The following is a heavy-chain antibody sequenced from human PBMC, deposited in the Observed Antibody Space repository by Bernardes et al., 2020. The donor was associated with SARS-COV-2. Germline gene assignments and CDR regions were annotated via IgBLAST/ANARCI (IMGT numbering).Heavy chain of an antibody. J-gene: IGHJ2*01. CDR2: MNPNTGAT. V-gene: IGHV1-8*01. D-gene: IGHD3-10*01. Sequence: ASVKVSCKASGYTFTYYDINWMRQAPGQGLEWMGWMNPNTGATGYAQKFQGRVTMTRDTSITTAYLELSRLRSDDTAIYFCTRATNHGSGSLYWNFDLWGRGTLVTVSS. CDR3: TRATNHGSGSLYWNFDL. CDR1: GYTFTYYD.